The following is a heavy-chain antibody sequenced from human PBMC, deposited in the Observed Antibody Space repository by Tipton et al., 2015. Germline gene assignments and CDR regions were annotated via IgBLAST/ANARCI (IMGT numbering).Heavy chain of an antibody. CDR2: VNPNSGNA. D-gene: IGHD5-12*01. V-gene: IGHV1-8*01. Sequence: QLVQSGAEVKKPGASVKISCKASAYSFTSYDINWVRQATGQGLEWMGWVNPNSGNAGYAQKLQGRVTMTTDTSTSTAYMEVRSLRSDDTAVYYCARFTDGGYDYFDYWGQGTLVTVSS. CDR1: AYSFTSYD. CDR3: ARFTDGGYDYFDY. J-gene: IGHJ4*02.